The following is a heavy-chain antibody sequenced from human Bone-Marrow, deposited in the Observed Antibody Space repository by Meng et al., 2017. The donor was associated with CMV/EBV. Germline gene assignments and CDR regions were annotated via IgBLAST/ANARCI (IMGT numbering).Heavy chain of an antibody. CDR3: ARGGTYNGIYFDY. CDR1: GGSVSSGSYY. V-gene: IGHV4-61*01. D-gene: IGHD1-26*01. Sequence: SGGSVSSGSYYWSWIRQPPGKGLEWSGYIHYSGGTSYIVSLKSRVTMSVDTSKNQFSLNLNSVTAADTAVYYCARGGTYNGIYFDYWGQGTLVTVSS. J-gene: IGHJ4*02. CDR2: IHYSGGT.